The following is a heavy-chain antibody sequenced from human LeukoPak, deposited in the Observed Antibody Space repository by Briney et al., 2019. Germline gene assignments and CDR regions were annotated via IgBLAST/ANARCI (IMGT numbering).Heavy chain of an antibody. J-gene: IGHJ4*02. CDR1: GGSFSGYY. V-gene: IGHV4-34*01. Sequence: SETLSLTCAVYGGSFSGYYWSWIRQPLGKGLEWIGEINHSGSTNYNPSLKSRVTISVDTSKNQFSLKLSSVTAADTAVYYCARYLVATRDFDYWGQGTLVTVSS. CDR3: ARYLVATRDFDY. D-gene: IGHD5-12*01. CDR2: INHSGST.